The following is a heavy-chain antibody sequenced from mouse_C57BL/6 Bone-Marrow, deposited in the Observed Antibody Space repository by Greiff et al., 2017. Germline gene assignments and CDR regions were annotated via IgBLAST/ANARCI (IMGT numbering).Heavy chain of an antibody. CDR3: ARCGDYDGDYYAMDY. D-gene: IGHD2-4*01. Sequence: VKLMESGAELVRPGASVKLSCKASGYTFTDYYINWVRQRPGQGLEWIARIYPGSGNTYYNEKFKGKATLTAEKSSSTAYMQLSSLTSEDSAVYFCARCGDYDGDYYAMDYWGQGTSVTVSS. CDR1: GYTFTDYY. J-gene: IGHJ4*01. V-gene: IGHV1-76*01. CDR2: IYPGSGNT.